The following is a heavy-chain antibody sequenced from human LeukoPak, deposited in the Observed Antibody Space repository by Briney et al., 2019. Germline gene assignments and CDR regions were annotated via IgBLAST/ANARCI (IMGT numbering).Heavy chain of an antibody. CDR2: ITDSGYST. D-gene: IGHD6-19*01. V-gene: IGHV3-23*01. Sequence: PGGSLRLSCAASGFAFSSYDMSWVRQAPGKGLEWISSITDSGYSTYYADSVKGRFTISRDNSKNTLYLQMNSLRAEDTAVYYCAKGTGTGYSSGWYDYWGQGTLVTVSS. CDR3: AKGTGTGYSSGWYDY. J-gene: IGHJ4*02. CDR1: GFAFSSYD.